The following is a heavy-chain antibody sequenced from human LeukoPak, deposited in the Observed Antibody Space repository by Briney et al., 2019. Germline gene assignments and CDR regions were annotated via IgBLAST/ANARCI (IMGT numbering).Heavy chain of an antibody. CDR1: GDSVSSHSAV. J-gene: IGHJ4*02. CDR2: TYCRSKCYT. Sequence: SQTLSLTCAISGDSVSSHSAVWNWIRQSPSRGLEWLGRTYCRSKCYTDYAASLRSRISISSDTSKNQFSLQLDSVTPDDTAVYYCARYTSGGFFLDYWGQGTLVSVSS. V-gene: IGHV6-1*01. CDR3: ARYTSGGFFLDY. D-gene: IGHD6-25*01.